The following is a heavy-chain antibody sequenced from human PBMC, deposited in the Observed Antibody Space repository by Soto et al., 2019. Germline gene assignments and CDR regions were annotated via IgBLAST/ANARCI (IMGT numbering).Heavy chain of an antibody. V-gene: IGHV1-18*04. CDR1: GYTFTTYG. Sequence: VASVKVSCKASGYTFTTYGISWVRQAPGQGLEWMGWISPYNGTTKYAEKFQGEMTMTTDTATSTAYMDLRSLRSDDTAVYYCARDGERDTGLNFYYLHGMDAWGQGTRVTVSS. J-gene: IGHJ6*02. D-gene: IGHD1-1*01. CDR3: ARDGERDTGLNFYYLHGMDA. CDR2: ISPYNGTT.